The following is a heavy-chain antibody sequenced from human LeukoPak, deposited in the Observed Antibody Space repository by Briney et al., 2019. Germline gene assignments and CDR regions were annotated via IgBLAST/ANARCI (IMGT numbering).Heavy chain of an antibody. V-gene: IGHV1-69*13. CDR2: IIPIFGTA. D-gene: IGHD5-24*01. Sequence: SVKVSCKASGYTFTSYYMHWVRQAPGQGLEWMGGIIPIFGTANYAQKFQGRVTITADESTSTAYMELSSLRSEDTAVYYCATLRSVDGYKVNWGQGTLVTVSS. CDR3: ATLRSVDGYKVN. CDR1: GYTFTSYY. J-gene: IGHJ4*02.